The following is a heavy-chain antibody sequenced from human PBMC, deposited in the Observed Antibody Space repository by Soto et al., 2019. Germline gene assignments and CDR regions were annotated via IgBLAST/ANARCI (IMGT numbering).Heavy chain of an antibody. D-gene: IGHD3-22*01. Sequence: PSETLSLTCAASGYSISSGYYWGWIRQPPGKGLEWIGSIYHSGSTYYNPSLKSRVTISVDTSKNQFSLKLSSVTAADTAVYYCARSTTYYYDSSGYYSLGYFDYWGQGTLVTVSS. J-gene: IGHJ4*02. CDR2: IYHSGST. CDR3: ARSTTYYYDSSGYYSLGYFDY. CDR1: GYSISSGYY. V-gene: IGHV4-38-2*01.